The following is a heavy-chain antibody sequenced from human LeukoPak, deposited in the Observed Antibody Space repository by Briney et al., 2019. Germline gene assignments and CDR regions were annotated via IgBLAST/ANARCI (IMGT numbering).Heavy chain of an antibody. V-gene: IGHV1-69*05. CDR3: ARANCSGGSCYTFDY. CDR2: IIPIFGTA. Sequence: ASVKVSCKASGGTFSGYAISWVRQAPGQGLEWMGGIIPIFGTANYAQKFQGRVTITTDESTSTAYMELSSLRSEDTAVYYCARANCSGGSCYTFDYWGQGTLVTVSS. D-gene: IGHD2-15*01. CDR1: GGTFSGYA. J-gene: IGHJ4*02.